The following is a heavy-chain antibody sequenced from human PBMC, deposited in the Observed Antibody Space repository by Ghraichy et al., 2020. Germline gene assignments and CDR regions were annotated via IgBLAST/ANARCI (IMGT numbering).Heavy chain of an antibody. CDR1: GGSISSYY. CDR3: ARVVVRKHYYYYYYMDV. V-gene: IGHV4-4*07. J-gene: IGHJ6*03. Sequence: SETLSLTCTVSGGSISSYYWSWIRQPAGKGLEWIGRIHTSGSTNYNPSLKSRVTMSVDTSKNQFSLKLSSVTAADTAVYYCARVVVRKHYYYYYYMDVWGKGTTVTVSS. CDR2: IHTSGST. D-gene: IGHD3-10*01.